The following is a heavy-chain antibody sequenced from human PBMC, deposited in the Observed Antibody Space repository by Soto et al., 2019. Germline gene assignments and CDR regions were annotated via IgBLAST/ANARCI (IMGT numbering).Heavy chain of an antibody. J-gene: IGHJ4*02. CDR1: GYTFTGYY. D-gene: IGHD1-7*01. V-gene: IGHV1-2*04. CDR2: INPNSGGT. CDR3: ARDRDNWNYEFDY. Sequence: ASVKVSCKASGYTFTGYYMHWVRRAPGQGLEWMGWINPNSGGTNYAQKFQGWVTMTRDTSISTAYMELSRLRSDDTAVYYCARDRDNWNYEFDYWGQGTLVTVSS.